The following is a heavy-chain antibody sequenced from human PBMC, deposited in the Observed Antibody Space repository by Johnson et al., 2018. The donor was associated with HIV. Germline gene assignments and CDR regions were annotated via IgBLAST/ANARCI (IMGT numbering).Heavy chain of an antibody. CDR3: ARVGRVSGYYRDAFDI. D-gene: IGHD3-22*01. CDR1: GFTVTDNY. J-gene: IGHJ3*02. V-gene: IGHV3-13*01. Sequence: VQLVESGGGVVRPGGSLRLSCAASGFTVTDNYMTWVRQAPGKGLEWVSAIGSAGDTFYPDSVKGRFTISRENAKNSLYLQMNSLRVGDTAVYYCARVGRVSGYYRDAFDIWGRGTMVTVSS. CDR2: IGSAGDT.